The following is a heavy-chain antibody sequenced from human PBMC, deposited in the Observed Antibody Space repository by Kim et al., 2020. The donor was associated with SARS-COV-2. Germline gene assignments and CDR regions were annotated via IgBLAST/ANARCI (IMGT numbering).Heavy chain of an antibody. CDR2: IYYSGST. CDR3: ASGGYSSSWYYGMDV. D-gene: IGHD6-13*01. J-gene: IGHJ6*02. CDR1: GGSISSSSYY. V-gene: IGHV4-39*01. Sequence: SETLSLTCTVSGGSISSSSYYWGWIRQPPGKGLEWIGSIYYSGSTYYNPSLKSRVTISVDTSKNQFSLKLSSVTAADTAVYYCASGGYSSSWYYGMDVWGQGTTVTVSS.